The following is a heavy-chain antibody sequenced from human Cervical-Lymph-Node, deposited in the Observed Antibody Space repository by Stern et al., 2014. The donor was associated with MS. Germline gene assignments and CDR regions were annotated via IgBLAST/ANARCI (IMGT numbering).Heavy chain of an antibody. Sequence: QVKLVESGAEVKKPGPSVKLSCKASGGTLSSYPISWVRQAPGPGLEWMGGMIPIFGTANYAQKFQGRITITADESTSTAYMELSSLRSEDTAVYYCARGELKEGLVRGMDVWGQGTTVTVSS. CDR2: MIPIFGTA. CDR1: GGTLSSYP. CDR3: ARGELKEGLVRGMDV. J-gene: IGHJ6*02. D-gene: IGHD1-26*01. V-gene: IGHV1-69*01.